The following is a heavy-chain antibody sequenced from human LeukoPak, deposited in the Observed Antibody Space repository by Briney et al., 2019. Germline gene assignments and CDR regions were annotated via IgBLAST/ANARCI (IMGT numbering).Heavy chain of an antibody. CDR3: ATGEYSSGYLLGH. D-gene: IGHD3-22*01. V-gene: IGHV1-2*02. Sequence: GASVKVSCKASGYTFTGYYMNWVRQAPGQGLEWMGWINPNSGGTKYAQKFQGRVTVTRDTSTSTVYMELSRLRSDDTAVYYCATGEYSSGYLLGHWDQGTLVIVSS. CDR1: GYTFTGYY. J-gene: IGHJ4*02. CDR2: INPNSGGT.